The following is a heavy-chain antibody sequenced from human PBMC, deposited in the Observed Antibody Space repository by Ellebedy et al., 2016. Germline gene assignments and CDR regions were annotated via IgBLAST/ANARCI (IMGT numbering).Heavy chain of an antibody. CDR3: ARDRGRDGGCDH. CDR2: IYYSGST. J-gene: IGHJ4*02. CDR1: GGSISPYY. D-gene: IGHD5-24*01. Sequence: SETLSLTCTVSGGSISPYYCSWIRQPPGKGLEWIGYIYYSGSTDYNPSLKSRVTISVDTSKNQLSLTLTYVTAADAAVYYCARDRGRDGGCDHWGRGTLVTVSS. V-gene: IGHV4-59*01.